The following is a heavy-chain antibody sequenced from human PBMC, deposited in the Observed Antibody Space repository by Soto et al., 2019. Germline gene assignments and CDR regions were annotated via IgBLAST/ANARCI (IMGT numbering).Heavy chain of an antibody. Sequence: PGASLKISCKGSGYDSSRHWIASVRQKPVQGLEWMGIVYPGDSETRYSPSFQGHVTMSADKSTDTADLQWRSLKSSDTPMSYSAKSEFFGIWGQGTMVTVSS. CDR1: GYDSSRHW. J-gene: IGHJ3*02. D-gene: IGHD3-10*01. CDR2: VYPGDSET. V-gene: IGHV5-51*01. CDR3: AKSEFFGI.